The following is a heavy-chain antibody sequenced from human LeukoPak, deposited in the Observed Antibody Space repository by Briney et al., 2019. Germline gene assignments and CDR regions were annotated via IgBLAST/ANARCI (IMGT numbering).Heavy chain of an antibody. Sequence: GGSLRLSCVASGFTFSSYAMHWVRQAPGKGLEWVAVISYDGSNKYYADSVKGRFTISRDNSKNALYLQMNSLRAEDTAVYYCAREDYYDSSGYYYSPDYYYYYGMDVWGQGTTVTVSS. D-gene: IGHD3-22*01. CDR3: AREDYYDSSGYYYSPDYYYYYGMDV. CDR1: GFTFSSYA. V-gene: IGHV3-30-3*01. CDR2: ISYDGSNK. J-gene: IGHJ6*02.